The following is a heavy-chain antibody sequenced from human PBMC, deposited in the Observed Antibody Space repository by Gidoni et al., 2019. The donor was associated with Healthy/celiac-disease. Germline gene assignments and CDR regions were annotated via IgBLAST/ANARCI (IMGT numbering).Heavy chain of an antibody. CDR2: IYTRGST. CDR1: GGSISSYY. V-gene: IGHV4-4*07. CDR3: ARDLGASIAASKDYYYYGMDV. D-gene: IGHD6-6*01. Sequence: QVQLQESGPGLVKPSETLSLTCTVSGGSISSYYWRWIRQPAGKGLEWIGRIYTRGSTHYNPSLKSRVTMSVDTSKNQFSLKLSSVTAADTAVYYCARDLGASIAASKDYYYYGMDVWGQGTTVTVSS. J-gene: IGHJ6*02.